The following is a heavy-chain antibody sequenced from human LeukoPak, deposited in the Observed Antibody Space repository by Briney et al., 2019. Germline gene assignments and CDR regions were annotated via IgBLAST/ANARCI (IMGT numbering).Heavy chain of an antibody. CDR2: INHSGST. V-gene: IGHV4-34*01. D-gene: IGHD6-13*01. CDR1: GGSFSGYY. J-gene: IGHJ6*04. Sequence: SETLSLTCAVYGGSFSGYYWSWIRQPPGKGLEWIGEINHSGSTNYNPSLKSRVTISVDTSKNQFSLKLSSVTAADTAVYYCARERQLTVYFYYGMDVWGKGTTVTVSS. CDR3: ARERQLTVYFYYGMDV.